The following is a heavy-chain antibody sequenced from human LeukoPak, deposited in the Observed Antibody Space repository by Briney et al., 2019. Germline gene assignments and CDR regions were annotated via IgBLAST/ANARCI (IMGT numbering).Heavy chain of an antibody. CDR1: GFTFSSYA. D-gene: IGHD4-17*01. CDR2: ISGSGGST. V-gene: IGHV3-23*01. J-gene: IGHJ4*02. CDR3: AKAPSLGDYGDFDY. Sequence: GGSLRLSCAASGFTFSSYAMSWVRQAPGKGLEWVSAISGSGGSTYHADSVKGRFTISRDNSKNTLYLQMNSLRAEDTAVYYCAKAPSLGDYGDFDYWGQGTLVTVSS.